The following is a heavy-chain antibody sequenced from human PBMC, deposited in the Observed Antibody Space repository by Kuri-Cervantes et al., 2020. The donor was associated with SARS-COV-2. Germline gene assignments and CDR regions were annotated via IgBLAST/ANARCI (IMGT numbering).Heavy chain of an antibody. J-gene: IGHJ3*02. V-gene: IGHV4-34*01. CDR3: ARRLPGGGDSSGWFRDAFDI. CDR1: TRSFSGHS. CDR2: IHYRGST. D-gene: IGHD6-19*01. Sequence: GSLRLSCAVYTRSFSGHSWSWIRQSPGKGLEWIGEIHYRGSTNYNPSLKSRVSISLDTSKNQFSLKLSSVTAADTAVYYCARRLPGGGDSSGWFRDAFDIWGQGTMVTVSS.